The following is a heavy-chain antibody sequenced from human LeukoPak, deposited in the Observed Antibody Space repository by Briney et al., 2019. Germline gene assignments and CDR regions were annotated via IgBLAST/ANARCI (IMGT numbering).Heavy chain of an antibody. D-gene: IGHD1-1*01. J-gene: IGHJ4*02. V-gene: IGHV3-64D*09. CDR2: ISSNGGSS. CDR3: VKITSVTGGDY. Sequence: GGSLRLSCSASGFTFSAYAMYWVRQAPGKGLEYVSGISSNGGSSFYADSVKGRFTISRDNSKNTLYLQMSSLRAEDTAVYYCVKITSVTGGDYWGQRTLVTVSS. CDR1: GFTFSAYA.